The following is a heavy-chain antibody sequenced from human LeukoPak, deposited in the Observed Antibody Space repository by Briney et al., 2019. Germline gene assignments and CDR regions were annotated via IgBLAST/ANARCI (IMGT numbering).Heavy chain of an antibody. Sequence: GGSLRLSCTASGFILSTYSLNWVRQAPGKGLEWVSYVSSSSNPIYYADSVKGRFTISRDNAKNSLYLQMNSLRAEDTAVYYCAELGITMIGGVWGKGTTVTISS. J-gene: IGHJ6*04. D-gene: IGHD3-10*02. CDR1: GFILSTYS. CDR3: AELGITMIGGV. CDR2: VSSSSNPI. V-gene: IGHV3-48*04.